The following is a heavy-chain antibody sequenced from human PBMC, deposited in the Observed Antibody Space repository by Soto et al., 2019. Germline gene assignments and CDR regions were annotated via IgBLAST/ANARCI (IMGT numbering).Heavy chain of an antibody. D-gene: IGHD6-6*01. Sequence: GGSLRLSCGASGITFITYAMSWVRQAPGKGLEWVSGISGSGGSTYYADSVKGRFTIARDNSKNTLYLQMNSLRAEDTAVYYCAKAPASSMTASRPFDYWGQGTLVTVSS. CDR3: AKAPASSMTASRPFDY. J-gene: IGHJ4*02. V-gene: IGHV3-23*01. CDR2: ISGSGGST. CDR1: GITFITYA.